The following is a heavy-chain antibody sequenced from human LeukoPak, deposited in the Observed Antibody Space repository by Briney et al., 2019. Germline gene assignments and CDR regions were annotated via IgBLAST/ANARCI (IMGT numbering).Heavy chain of an antibody. D-gene: IGHD5-18*01. Sequence: PGGSLRLSCAASGFTFSSYSMNWVRQAPGKGLEWVSSISSSSSYIYYADSVKGRFTISRDNAKNSLYLQMNSLRAEDTAVYYCATDPPAMVTPPWSYYYYMDVWGKGTTVTVSS. CDR2: ISSSSSYI. CDR1: GFTFSSYS. V-gene: IGHV3-21*01. CDR3: ATDPPAMVTPPWSYYYYMDV. J-gene: IGHJ6*03.